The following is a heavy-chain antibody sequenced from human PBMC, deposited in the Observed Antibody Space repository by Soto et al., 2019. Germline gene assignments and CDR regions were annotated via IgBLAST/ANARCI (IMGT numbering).Heavy chain of an antibody. CDR3: ARLPGGGWLPRGSYPAYFDY. CDR1: GGSISSSNW. J-gene: IGHJ4*02. CDR2: IYHSGST. D-gene: IGHD1-26*01. Sequence: QVQLQESGPGLVKPSGTLSLTCAVSGGSISSSNWWSWVRQPPGKGLEWIGEIYHSGSTNYNPSLKSRVTISVDKSKNQFSLKLSSVTAADTAVYYCARLPGGGWLPRGSYPAYFDYWGQGTLVTVSS. V-gene: IGHV4-4*02.